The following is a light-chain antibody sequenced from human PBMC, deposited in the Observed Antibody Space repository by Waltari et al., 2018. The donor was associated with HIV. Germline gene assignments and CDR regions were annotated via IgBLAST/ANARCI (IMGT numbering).Light chain of an antibody. CDR3: QQSYSSWT. CDR1: QSISRY. CDR2: AAS. Sequence: DIQMTQSPSSLSASVGDRVTIACRASQSISRYLNWYQQKPGKAPKVLIYAASSLQSGVPSRFSGSGSGTDFTLTINSLQPEDFATYFCQQSYSSWTFGQGTKVEIK. V-gene: IGKV1-39*01. J-gene: IGKJ1*01.